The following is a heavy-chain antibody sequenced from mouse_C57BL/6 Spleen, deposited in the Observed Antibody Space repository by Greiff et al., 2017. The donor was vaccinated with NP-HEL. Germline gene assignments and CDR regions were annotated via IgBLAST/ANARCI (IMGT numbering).Heavy chain of an antibody. D-gene: IGHD1-1*01. J-gene: IGHJ1*03. Sequence: QVQLQQPGAELVKPGASVKLSCKASGYTFTSYWMHWVPQRPGQGLEWIGMIHPNSGSTNYNEKFKSKATLTVDKSSSTAYMQLSSLTSEDSAVYYCARASYGSSPRWYCDVWGTGTTVTVSS. CDR2: IHPNSGST. V-gene: IGHV1-64*01. CDR1: GYTFTSYW. CDR3: ARASYGSSPRWYCDV.